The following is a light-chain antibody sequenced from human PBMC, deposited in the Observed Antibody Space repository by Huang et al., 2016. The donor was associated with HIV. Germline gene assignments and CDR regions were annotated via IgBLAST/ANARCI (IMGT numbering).Light chain of an antibody. J-gene: IGKJ5*01. Sequence: IQMTQSPSSLSASVGDRVTITCRASQSIDGYLNWYQQKPGKAPKLLISSASTLHTGVPPRFSGSGSVTDYTLIIVNLQPDEFATYFCQQSYSTVITFGEGSRL. CDR3: QQSYSTVIT. CDR1: QSIDGY. V-gene: IGKV1-39*01. CDR2: SAS.